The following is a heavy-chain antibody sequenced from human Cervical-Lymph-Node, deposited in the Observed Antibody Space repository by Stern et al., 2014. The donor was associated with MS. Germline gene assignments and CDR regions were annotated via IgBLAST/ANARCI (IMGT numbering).Heavy chain of an antibody. V-gene: IGHV4-39*01. Sequence: QVQLQESGPGLVKPSETLSLTCAVSGDSISSYTHYWAWIRQPPGKGLEWIGSVYYSGATYYNPSLKSPVPISVDTSKNNFSLGLNSVTAADTAVYYCAKHACTGAACPFDLWGQGTLVTVSS. D-gene: IGHD2-8*02. CDR3: AKHACTGAACPFDL. CDR2: VYYSGAT. J-gene: IGHJ4*02. CDR1: GDSISSYTHY.